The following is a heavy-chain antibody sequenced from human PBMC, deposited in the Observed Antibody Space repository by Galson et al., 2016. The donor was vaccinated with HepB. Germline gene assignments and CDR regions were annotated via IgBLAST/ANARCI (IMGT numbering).Heavy chain of an antibody. CDR2: IDWDDDT. CDR3: ARTAWFRTYYFGS. J-gene: IGHJ4*02. CDR1: GFSLSTSGVS. Sequence: PALVKPTQTLTLTCSFSGFSLSTSGVSVSWLRQPPGKALEWLALIDWDDDTFYKPSLRTRLSISKGTSKTQVVLTMTNMDPADTATYYCARTAWFRTYYFGSWGQGALVTVSS. V-gene: IGHV2-70*01. D-gene: IGHD3-10*01.